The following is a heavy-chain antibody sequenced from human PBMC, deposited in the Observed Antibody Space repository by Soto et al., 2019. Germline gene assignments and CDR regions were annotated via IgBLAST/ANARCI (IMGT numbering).Heavy chain of an antibody. CDR2: IIPIFGTA. J-gene: IGHJ6*02. D-gene: IGHD6-13*01. Sequence: SVKVSCKASGGTFSSYAISWVRQAPGQGLEWMGGIIPIFGTANYAQKFQGRVTITADESTSTAYMELSSLRSEDTAVYYCARGGLSSSSYYYYGMDVWGQGTTVTVSS. CDR3: ARGGLSSSSYYYYGMDV. V-gene: IGHV1-69*13. CDR1: GGTFSSYA.